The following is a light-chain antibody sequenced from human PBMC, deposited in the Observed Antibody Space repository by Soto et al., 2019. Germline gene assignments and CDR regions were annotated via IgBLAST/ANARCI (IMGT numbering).Light chain of an antibody. J-gene: IGKJ4*01. CDR1: QSISSW. V-gene: IGKV1-5*03. CDR2: KAS. Sequence: DIQMTQSRTSLSASVGDRVSLTCRASQSISSWLAWYQQKPGKAPKLLIYKASSLESGVPSRFSGSGSGTEFTLTISSLQPDDFATYYCQQYNSYPLTFGGGTKVEIK. CDR3: QQYNSYPLT.